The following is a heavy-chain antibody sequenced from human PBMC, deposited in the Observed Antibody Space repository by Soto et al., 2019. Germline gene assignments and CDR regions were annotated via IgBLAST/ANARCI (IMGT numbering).Heavy chain of an antibody. J-gene: IGHJ5*02. CDR1: GGSISSYY. Sequence: SETLSLTCTVSGGSISSYYWSWIRQPPGKGLEWIGYIYYSGSTNYNPSLKSRVTISVDTSKNQFSLKPSSVTAADTAVYYCARLRATNYDFWSGPPPTSAIDPWGQGTLVTVSS. D-gene: IGHD3-3*01. CDR3: ARLRATNYDFWSGPPPTSAIDP. V-gene: IGHV4-59*08. CDR2: IYYSGST.